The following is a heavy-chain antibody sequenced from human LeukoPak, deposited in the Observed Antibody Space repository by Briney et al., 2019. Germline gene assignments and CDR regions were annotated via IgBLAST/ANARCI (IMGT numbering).Heavy chain of an antibody. CDR1: GGSFSGYY. Sequence: SETLSLTCAVYGGSFSGYYWSWIRQPPGKGLEWIGEINHSGSTNYNPSLKSRVTISVDTSKNQFSLKLSSVTAADTAVYHCARGQEYGDGWFDPWGQGTLVTVSS. D-gene: IGHD4-17*01. CDR2: INHSGST. J-gene: IGHJ5*02. V-gene: IGHV4-34*01. CDR3: ARGQEYGDGWFDP.